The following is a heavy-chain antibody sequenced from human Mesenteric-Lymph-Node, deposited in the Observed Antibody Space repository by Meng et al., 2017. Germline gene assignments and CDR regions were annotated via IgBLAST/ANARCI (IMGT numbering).Heavy chain of an antibody. Sequence: GGSLRLSCAASGFTFSSYGMHWVRQAPGKGLEWVAVIWYDGSNKYYADSVKGRFTISRDNSKNTLYLQMNSLRAEDTAVYYCARDRYYYDSSGYYLMYYFDYWGQGTLVTVSS. D-gene: IGHD3-22*01. CDR2: IWYDGSNK. J-gene: IGHJ4*02. CDR3: ARDRYYYDSSGYYLMYYFDY. CDR1: GFTFSSYG. V-gene: IGHV3-33*01.